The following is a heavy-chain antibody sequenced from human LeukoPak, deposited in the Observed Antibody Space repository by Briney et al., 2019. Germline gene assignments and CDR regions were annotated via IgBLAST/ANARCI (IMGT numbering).Heavy chain of an antibody. D-gene: IGHD3-16*02. CDR1: GFTFSNAW. CDR2: IKSKTDGGTT. CDR3: TTDLISMRLGELSSIHYYFDY. Sequence: PGGSLRLSCAASGFTFSNAWMNWVRQAPGKGLEWVGRIKSKTDGGTTDYAAPVKGRFTISRDDSKNTLYLQMNSLKTEDTAVYYCTTDLISMRLGELSSIHYYFDYWGQGTLVTVSS. V-gene: IGHV3-15*07. J-gene: IGHJ4*02.